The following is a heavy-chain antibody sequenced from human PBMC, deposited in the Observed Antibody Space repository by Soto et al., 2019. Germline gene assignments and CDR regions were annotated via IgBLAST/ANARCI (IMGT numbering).Heavy chain of an antibody. V-gene: IGHV3-15*01. Sequence: GGSLRLSCAASGFTFSNAWMSWVRQAPGKGLEWVGRIKSKTDGGTTDYAAPVKGRFTISRDDSKNTLYLQMNSLKTEDTAVYYCTTDKNYDILTGYSLFGYYYMDVWGKGTTVTVSS. CDR3: TTDKNYDILTGYSLFGYYYMDV. CDR2: IKSKTDGGTT. J-gene: IGHJ6*03. CDR1: GFTFSNAW. D-gene: IGHD3-9*01.